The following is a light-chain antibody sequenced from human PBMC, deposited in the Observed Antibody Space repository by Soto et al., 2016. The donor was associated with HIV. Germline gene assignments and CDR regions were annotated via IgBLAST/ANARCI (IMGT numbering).Light chain of an antibody. CDR1: QGITSD. Sequence: DIQMTQSPSSLSASIGDRVTITCRASQGITSDLGWYQQKPGKAPKRLIYSASSLQSGVPSRFSGSGSGTEFTLTISSLQPEDFATYYCLQHHTYPWTFGQGTKVEIK. CDR2: SAS. V-gene: IGKV1-17*01. CDR3: LQHHTYPWT. J-gene: IGKJ1*01.